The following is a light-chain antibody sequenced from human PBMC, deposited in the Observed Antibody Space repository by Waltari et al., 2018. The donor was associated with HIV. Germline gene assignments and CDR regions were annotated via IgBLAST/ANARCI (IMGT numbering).Light chain of an antibody. J-gene: IGLJ2*01. CDR2: GNN. CDR1: TSNPGANFV. CDR3: QSYDNVLTAVI. V-gene: IGLV1-40*01. Sequence: QSVLTQPPSVSGAPGQTVTVSCTGSTSNPGANFVVHWYQHLPGTAPKLLIYGNNNRPSGVPARFSGSRSGSSASLAITGLQAEDEADYYCQSYDNVLTAVIFGGGTKVTVL.